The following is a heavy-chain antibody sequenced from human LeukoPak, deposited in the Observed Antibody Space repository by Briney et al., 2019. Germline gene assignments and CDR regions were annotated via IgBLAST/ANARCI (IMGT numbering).Heavy chain of an antibody. J-gene: IGHJ3*02. V-gene: IGHV3-15*01. CDR3: ITDPGAWAPI. CDR1: GLTFSNAW. D-gene: IGHD1-26*01. CDR2: IKSKTDGETT. Sequence: GGSLRLSCVASGLTFSNAWMSWVRQAPGKGLEWVGRIKSKTDGETTDYAAPVKGGFTISRDDSKNTLYLQMNRLNIGDTAVYYCITDPGAWAPIWGQGTMVTVSS.